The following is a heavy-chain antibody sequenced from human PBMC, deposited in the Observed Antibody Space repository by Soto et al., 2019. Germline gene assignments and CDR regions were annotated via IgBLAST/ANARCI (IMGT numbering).Heavy chain of an antibody. CDR1: GGTFSSYA. Sequence: QVQLVQSGAEVKKPGSSVKVSCKASGGTFSSYAISWVRQAPGQGLEWMGGIIPIFGTANYAQKFQGRVTITADESTSTAYMELRILRSEDTAVYYCARVLVVVPASIGGSYYYYGMDVWGQGTTVTVSS. D-gene: IGHD2-2*01. CDR2: IIPIFGTA. CDR3: ARVLVVVPASIGGSYYYYGMDV. J-gene: IGHJ6*02. V-gene: IGHV1-69*01.